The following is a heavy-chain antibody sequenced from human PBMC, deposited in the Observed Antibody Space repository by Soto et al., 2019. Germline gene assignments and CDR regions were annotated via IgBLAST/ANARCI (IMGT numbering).Heavy chain of an antibody. V-gene: IGHV5-10-1*01. CDR2: IDPSDSYT. CDR1: GYSFTCYW. D-gene: IGHD6-13*01. J-gene: IGHJ6*02. Sequence: GESLKISCKGSGYSFTCYWISWVRQMPGKGLEWMGRIDPSDSYTNYSPSFQGHVTISADKSISTAYLQWSSLKASDTAMYYCARIAAARGRYYYYGMDVWGQGTTVTVSS. CDR3: ARIAAARGRYYYYGMDV.